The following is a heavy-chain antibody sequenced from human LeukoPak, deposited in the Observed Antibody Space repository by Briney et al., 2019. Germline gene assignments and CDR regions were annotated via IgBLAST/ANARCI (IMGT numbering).Heavy chain of an antibody. Sequence: GSVKVSCKASGSTFPIFDIHWVRQATGQGLEWVGWLNPNSGNTGYAQKFQGRVTMTKNNSIGTAYMELSSLRSEDTAVYFCARETDSRGYYNDDAFDIWGQGTRVTVSS. CDR2: LNPNSGNT. D-gene: IGHD3-22*01. CDR3: ARETDSRGYYNDDAFDI. CDR1: GSTFPIFD. J-gene: IGHJ3*02. V-gene: IGHV1-8*01.